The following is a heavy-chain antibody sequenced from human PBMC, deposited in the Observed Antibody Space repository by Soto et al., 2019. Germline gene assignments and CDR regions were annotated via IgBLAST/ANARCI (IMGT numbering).Heavy chain of an antibody. Sequence: QVQLVQSGAEVKKPGASVKVSCKVSGYTLTELSMHWVRQAPGKGLEWMGGFDPEDGETIYAQKFQGRVTMTEDTSTDTAYMELGSLRSEDTAVYYCATDKPEDYDSSGPIDYWGQGTLVTVSS. CDR1: GYTLTELS. J-gene: IGHJ4*02. D-gene: IGHD3-22*01. CDR2: FDPEDGET. V-gene: IGHV1-24*01. CDR3: ATDKPEDYDSSGPIDY.